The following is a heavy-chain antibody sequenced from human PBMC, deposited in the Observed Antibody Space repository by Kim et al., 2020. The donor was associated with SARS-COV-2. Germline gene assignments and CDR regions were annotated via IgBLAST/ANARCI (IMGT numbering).Heavy chain of an antibody. CDR1: GFTFSNYW. V-gene: IGHV3-7*01. Sequence: GGSLRLSCAASGFTFSNYWMSWVRQAPGKGLEWVANIKQDGSEKYYVDSVKGRFTISRDNAKNSLYLQMNSLRAEDTAVYYCARDLGEQWLVHYYYGMDVWGQGTTVTVSS. CDR3: ARDLGEQWLVHYYYGMDV. CDR2: IKQDGSEK. J-gene: IGHJ6*02. D-gene: IGHD6-19*01.